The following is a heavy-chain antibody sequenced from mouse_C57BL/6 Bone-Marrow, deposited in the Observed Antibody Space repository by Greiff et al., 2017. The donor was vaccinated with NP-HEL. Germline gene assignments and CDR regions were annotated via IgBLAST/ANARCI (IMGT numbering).Heavy chain of an antibody. CDR3: ARRDYWVFDY. J-gene: IGHJ2*01. CDR2: IYPSDSET. Sequence: QVQLQQPGAELVRPGSSVKLSCKASGYTFTSYWMDWVKQRPGQGLEWIGNIYPSDSETHYNQKFKDKATLTVDKSSSTAYMQLSSLTSEDSAVYYCARRDYWVFDYWGQGTTLTVSS. V-gene: IGHV1-61*01. D-gene: IGHD2-13*01. CDR1: GYTFTSYW.